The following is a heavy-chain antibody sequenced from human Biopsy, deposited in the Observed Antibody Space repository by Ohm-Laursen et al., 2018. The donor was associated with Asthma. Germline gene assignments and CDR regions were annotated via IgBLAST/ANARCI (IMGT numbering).Heavy chain of an antibody. CDR3: ARGQGRGIQLWSLDP. V-gene: IGHV4-59*01. Sequence: ETLSLTWPVSGGSISSDYWSWLRQSPGKGLEWIGYIHNSGNTNYNPSLKSRVTISLDTSKNHFSLRLSFVTAADTAVYFCARGQGRGIQLWSLDPWGQGILVTVSS. J-gene: IGHJ5*02. D-gene: IGHD5-18*01. CDR1: GGSISSDY. CDR2: IHNSGNT.